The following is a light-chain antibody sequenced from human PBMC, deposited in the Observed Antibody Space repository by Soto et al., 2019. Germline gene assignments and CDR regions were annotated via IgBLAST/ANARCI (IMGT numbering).Light chain of an antibody. CDR1: QSVLYSSNNKNY. CDR2: WAS. CDR3: QQYYSTSPVT. J-gene: IGKJ5*01. Sequence: DIVMTQSPDSLAGSLGERATINCKSSQSVLYSSNNKNYLAWYQQKPGQPPKLLIYWASTRESGVPDRFSGSGSGTDFTLTISSLQAEDVAVYYCQQYYSTSPVTCGQGTRREIK. V-gene: IGKV4-1*01.